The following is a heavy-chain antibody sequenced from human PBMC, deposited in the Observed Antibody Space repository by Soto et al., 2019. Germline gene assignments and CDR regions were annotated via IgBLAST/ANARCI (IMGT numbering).Heavy chain of an antibody. D-gene: IGHD6-19*01. Sequence: GESLKISCKVSGRTFINHCIAWVRQMPWKGLEWMGIIYPGDSDARYSPSFAGQVTISVDKSITTAYLHWSSLEASDSAVYYCARKGDMAATPADAFDIWGPGTLITV. CDR1: GRTFINHC. V-gene: IGHV5-51*01. J-gene: IGHJ3*02. CDR3: ARKGDMAATPADAFDI. CDR2: IYPGDSDA.